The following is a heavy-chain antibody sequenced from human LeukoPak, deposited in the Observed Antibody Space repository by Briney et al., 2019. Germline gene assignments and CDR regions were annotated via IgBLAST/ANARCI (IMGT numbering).Heavy chain of an antibody. CDR1: GFTFSSYH. J-gene: IGHJ4*02. V-gene: IGHV3-21*01. CDR3: AGYGSGSF. D-gene: IGHD3-10*01. CDR2: ISGSSTYI. Sequence: GGSLRLSCAASGFTFSSYHINWVRQAPGKGLEWVSSISGSSTYIYYADSVKGRFSISRDNAKNSLYLQMNSLRAEDTAIYYCAGYGSGSFWGQGTLVTVSS.